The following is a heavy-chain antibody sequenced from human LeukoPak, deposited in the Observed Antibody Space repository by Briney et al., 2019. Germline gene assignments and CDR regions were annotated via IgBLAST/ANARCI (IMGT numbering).Heavy chain of an antibody. CDR1: GFTFSSYT. D-gene: IGHD3-9*01. J-gene: IGHJ4*02. CDR3: ARVPLDYDILTGDSNYFDY. V-gene: IGHV3-30-3*01. Sequence: PGGSLRLSCAASGFTFSSYTMHWVRQAPGKGLEWVAVISNDRSNKYYADSVKGRFTISRDNSKNTLYLQMNSLRAEDTAVYYCARVPLDYDILTGDSNYFDYWGQGTLVTVSS. CDR2: ISNDRSNK.